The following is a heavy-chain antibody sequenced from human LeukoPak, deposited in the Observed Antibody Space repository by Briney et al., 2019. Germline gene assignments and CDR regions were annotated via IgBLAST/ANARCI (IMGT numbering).Heavy chain of an antibody. CDR2: IFSGGET. V-gene: IGHV3-66*01. CDR1: GFSISDSF. CDR3: ARDTDYYGSGRQGYFDH. Sequence: PGGSLRLSCAASGFSISDSFMGWVRQTPGKGLEWVSLIFSGGETYSADSVEGRFAISKDNSKNTLHLQMNSLRVEDTAMYYCARDTDYYGSGRQGYFDHWGQGTLVTVSS. J-gene: IGHJ1*01. D-gene: IGHD3-10*01.